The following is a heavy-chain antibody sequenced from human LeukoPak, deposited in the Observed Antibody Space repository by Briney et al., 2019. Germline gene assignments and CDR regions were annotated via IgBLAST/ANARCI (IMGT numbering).Heavy chain of an antibody. V-gene: IGHV3-23*01. CDR3: AKESVLLWFGEPHQPNNWFDP. D-gene: IGHD3-10*01. J-gene: IGHJ5*02. CDR2: ISGSGGST. Sequence: PGGSLRLSCAASGFTFSSYAMSWVRQAPGKGLEWVSAISGSGGSTYYADSVKGRFTISRDNSKNTLYLQMNSLRAEDTAVYYCAKESVLLWFGEPHQPNNWFDPWGQGTLVTVSS. CDR1: GFTFSSYA.